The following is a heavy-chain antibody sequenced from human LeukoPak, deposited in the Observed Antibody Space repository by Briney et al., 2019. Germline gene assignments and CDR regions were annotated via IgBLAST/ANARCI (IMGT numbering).Heavy chain of an antibody. V-gene: IGHV1-2*02. CDR2: INPNSGGT. CDR3: ARVRTAGYYDILTGYRVFDY. Sequence: GASVKVSCKASGYTFTGYYMHWVRQAPGQGLEWMGWINPNSGGTNYTQKFQGRVTMTRDTSISTAYMELSRLRSDDTAVYYCARVRTAGYYDILTGYRVFDYWGRGTLVTVSS. CDR1: GYTFTGYY. J-gene: IGHJ4*02. D-gene: IGHD3-9*01.